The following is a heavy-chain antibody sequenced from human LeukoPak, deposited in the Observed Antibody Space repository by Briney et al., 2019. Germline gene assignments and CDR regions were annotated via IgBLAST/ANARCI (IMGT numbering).Heavy chain of an antibody. CDR2: IYYSGST. CDR1: GGSFSGYY. Sequence: SETLSLTCAVYGGSFSGYYWSWIRQPPGKGLEWIGSIYYSGSTYYNPSLKSRVTISVDTSKNQFSLKLSSVTAADTAVYYCAAEDYWGQGTLVTVSS. CDR3: AAEDY. J-gene: IGHJ4*02. V-gene: IGHV4-34*01.